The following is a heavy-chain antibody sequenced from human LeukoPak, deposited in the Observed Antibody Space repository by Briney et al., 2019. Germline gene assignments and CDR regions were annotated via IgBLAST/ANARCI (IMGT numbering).Heavy chain of an antibody. CDR2: ASGSGEST. J-gene: IGHJ4*02. V-gene: IGHV3-23*01. D-gene: IGHD1-26*01. Sequence: GGTLRLSCVGSGFTFSSNGMSWVRQAPGKGLEWVCGASGSGESTHYADSVKGRFTISRDNSKNTLFLQMNSLRAEDTAVYYCAKDLRGTFVGDFDSWGQGTLVTVSS. CDR3: AKDLRGTFVGDFDS. CDR1: GFTFSSNG.